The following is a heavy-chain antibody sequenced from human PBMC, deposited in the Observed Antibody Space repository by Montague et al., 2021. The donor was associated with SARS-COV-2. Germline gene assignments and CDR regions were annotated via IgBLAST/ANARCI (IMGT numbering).Heavy chain of an antibody. CDR2: ISCDGSNK. CDR3: ARARDDSNPYYYCGMDV. V-gene: IGHV3-30-3*01. D-gene: IGHD4-11*01. Sequence: SLRLSCAASGFTFSSYAMNWVRQAPGKGLEWVAVISCDGSNKYYADSVKGRFTISRDNSKNTLYLQMNSLRAEDTAVYYCARARDDSNPYYYCGMDVWGQGTTVTVSS. J-gene: IGHJ6*02. CDR1: GFTFSSYA.